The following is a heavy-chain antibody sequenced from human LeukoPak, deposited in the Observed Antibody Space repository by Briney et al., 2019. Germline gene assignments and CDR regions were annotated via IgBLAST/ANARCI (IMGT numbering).Heavy chain of an antibody. CDR1: GYPISSGYS. J-gene: IGHJ4*02. CDR2: IFHSGST. CDR3: ARWSFGELGPFGY. V-gene: IGHV4-38-2*01. D-gene: IGHD3-10*01. Sequence: SETLSLTCAVFGYPISSGYSWGWIRQPPGKGLEWIGSIFHSGSTYYNPSLKSRVTISIDTSKNQFSLRLNSVTAADTAVYYCARWSFGELGPFGYWGQGTLVTVSS.